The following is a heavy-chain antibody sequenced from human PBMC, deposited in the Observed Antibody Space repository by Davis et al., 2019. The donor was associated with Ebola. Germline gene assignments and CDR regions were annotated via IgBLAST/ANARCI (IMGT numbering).Heavy chain of an antibody. V-gene: IGHV3-74*01. D-gene: IGHD2-2*01. Sequence: GESLKISCAASGFTFSSYWMHWVRQAPGKGLVWVSRINSDGRSTSYADSVKGRFTISRDNAKSTLYLQMNSLRAEDTAVYYCARDAYGCSSTSCYYYYGMDVWGQGTTVTVSS. CDR1: GFTFSSYW. CDR2: INSDGRST. J-gene: IGHJ6*02. CDR3: ARDAYGCSSTSCYYYYGMDV.